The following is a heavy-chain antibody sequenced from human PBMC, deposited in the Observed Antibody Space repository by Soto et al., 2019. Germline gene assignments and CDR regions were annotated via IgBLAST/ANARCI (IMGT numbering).Heavy chain of an antibody. D-gene: IGHD6-6*01. CDR2: ISYDGSNK. CDR1: GFTFSSYG. J-gene: IGHJ6*02. CDR3: AKDRRIAARLKPGGYYGMDV. Sequence: GGSLRLSCAASGFTFSSYGMHWVRQAPGKGLEWVAVISYDGSNKYYADSVKGRFTISRDNSKNTPYLQMNSLRAEDTAVYYCAKDRRIAARLKPGGYYGMDVWGQGTTVTVSS. V-gene: IGHV3-30*18.